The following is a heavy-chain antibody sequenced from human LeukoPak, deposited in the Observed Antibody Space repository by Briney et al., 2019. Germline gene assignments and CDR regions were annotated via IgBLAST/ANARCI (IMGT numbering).Heavy chain of an antibody. V-gene: IGHV1-24*01. CDR2: FDPEDGET. J-gene: IGHJ4*02. CDR3: ARDIEVEQQLVY. CDR1: GYTLTELS. Sequence: ASVKVSCKVSGYTLTELSMHWVRQAPGKGLEWMGGFDPEDGETIYAQKFQGRVTMTEDTSTDTAYMELSSLRSEDTAVYYCARDIEVEQQLVYWGQGTLVTVSS. D-gene: IGHD6-13*01.